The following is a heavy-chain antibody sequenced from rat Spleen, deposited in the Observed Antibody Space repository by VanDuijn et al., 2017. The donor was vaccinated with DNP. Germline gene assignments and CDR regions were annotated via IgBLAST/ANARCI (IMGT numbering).Heavy chain of an antibody. CDR2: ISHSDGTT. D-gene: IGHD1-11*01. CDR1: GFTFSDYY. J-gene: IGHJ3*01. CDR3: ARPNYGGYEGWFAY. Sequence: EVQLVESGGGLVQPGRSLKVSCAASGFTFSDYYMAWLRQAPQKGLEWVAIISHSDGTTYYLDSVKGRFTISRDDAKSSLYLQMDSLRSEDTATYYCARPNYGGYEGWFAYWGQGTLVTVSS. V-gene: IGHV5-7*01.